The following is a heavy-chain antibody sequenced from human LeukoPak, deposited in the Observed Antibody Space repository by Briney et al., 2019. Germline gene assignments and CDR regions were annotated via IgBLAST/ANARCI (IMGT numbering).Heavy chain of an antibody. CDR1: GGSFSGYY. J-gene: IGHJ4*02. Sequence: PSETLSLTCAVYGGSFSGYYWSWIRQPPGKGLEWIGEINHSGSTNYNPSLKSRVTISVDTSKNQFSLKLSSVTAADTAVYYCASNYYGSGSYGYWGQGTLVTVSS. D-gene: IGHD3-10*01. CDR3: ASNYYGSGSYGY. CDR2: INHSGST. V-gene: IGHV4-34*01.